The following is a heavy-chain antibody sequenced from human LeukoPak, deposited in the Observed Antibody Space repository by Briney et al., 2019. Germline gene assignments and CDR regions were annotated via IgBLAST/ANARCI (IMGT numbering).Heavy chain of an antibody. CDR1: GFTFSTYG. J-gene: IGHJ5*02. Sequence: GGSLRLSCAASGFTFSTYGMGWVRQAPGKGLEWVSALSGSGGTTYYADSVKGRFTISRDNSRNTLSLQMNSLRADDTAVYYCAKDRTGTTGADWFDPWGQGTPVTVSS. CDR2: LSGSGGTT. CDR3: AKDRTGTTGADWFDP. D-gene: IGHD1-1*01. V-gene: IGHV3-23*01.